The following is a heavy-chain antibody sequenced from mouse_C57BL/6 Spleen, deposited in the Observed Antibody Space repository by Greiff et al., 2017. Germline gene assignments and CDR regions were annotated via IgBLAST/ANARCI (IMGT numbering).Heavy chain of an antibody. CDR3: ARGDYIV. CDR1: GYSITSGYY. Sequence: VQLQQSGPGLVKPSQSLSLTCSVTGYSITSGYYWNWIRQFPGNKLEWMGYISYDGSNNYNPSLKNRISITRDTSKNQFFLKLNSVTTEDTATYYCARGDYIVWGTGTTVTVSS. D-gene: IGHD1-3*01. J-gene: IGHJ1*03. CDR2: ISYDGSN. V-gene: IGHV3-6*01.